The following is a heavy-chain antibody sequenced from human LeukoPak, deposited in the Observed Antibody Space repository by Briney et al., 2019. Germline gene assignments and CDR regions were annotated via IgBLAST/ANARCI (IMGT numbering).Heavy chain of an antibody. CDR3: AKSMVPTGKPVDDG. CDR2: ISGNAVAT. CDR1: GFTFSNYA. Sequence: GGSLRLSCAASGFTFSNYAMTWVRQAPGKGLEWVSSISGNAVATYYADSVKGRFTISRDNSKNTLYLQMNSLRAEDTALYYCAKSMVPTGKPVDDGWGQGTLVTVSS. D-gene: IGHD4/OR15-4a*01. J-gene: IGHJ4*02. V-gene: IGHV3-23*01.